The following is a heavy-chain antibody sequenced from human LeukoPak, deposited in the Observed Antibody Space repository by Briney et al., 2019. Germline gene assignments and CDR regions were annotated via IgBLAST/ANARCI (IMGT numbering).Heavy chain of an antibody. D-gene: IGHD6-19*01. Sequence: SETLSLTCTVSGGSISSYYWSWIRQPPGKGLEWIGYIYYSGSTNYNPSLKSRVTISVDTSKNQFSLKLSSVTVADTAVYYCARGDSSGWGFVGYWGQGTLVTVSS. CDR1: GGSISSYY. CDR3: ARGDSSGWGFVGY. V-gene: IGHV4-59*01. CDR2: IYYSGST. J-gene: IGHJ4*02.